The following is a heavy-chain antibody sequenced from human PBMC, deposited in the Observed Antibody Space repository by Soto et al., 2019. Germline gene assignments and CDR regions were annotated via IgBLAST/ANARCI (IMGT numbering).Heavy chain of an antibody. CDR1: GFTFSSHV. CDR2: ISGSGGST. CDR3: TSRLAAAGTGPSTFDI. J-gene: IGHJ3*02. Sequence: GGSLRLSCAASGFTFSSHVMSWVRQAPGKGLEWVSAISGSGGSTYYADSVKGRFTISRDNSKNTLYLQMNSLRAEDTAVSYCTSRLAAAGTGPSTFDIWGQGTMVTVSS. V-gene: IGHV3-23*01. D-gene: IGHD6-13*01.